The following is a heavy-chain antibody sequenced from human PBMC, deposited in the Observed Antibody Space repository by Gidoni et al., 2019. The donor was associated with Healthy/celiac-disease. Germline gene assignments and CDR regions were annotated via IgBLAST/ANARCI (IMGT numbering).Heavy chain of an antibody. CDR2: IYYSGST. D-gene: IGHD2-15*01. J-gene: IGHJ5*02. CDR1: GGSISSYY. V-gene: IGHV4-59*08. Sequence: QVQLQESGPGLVKPSETLSLTCTVSGGSISSYYWSWIRQPPGKGLEWIGYIYYSGSTNYNPSLKSRVTISVDTSKNQFSLKLSSVTAADTAVYYCAATPSGYCSGGSCYRFNWFDPWGQGTLVTVSS. CDR3: AATPSGYCSGGSCYRFNWFDP.